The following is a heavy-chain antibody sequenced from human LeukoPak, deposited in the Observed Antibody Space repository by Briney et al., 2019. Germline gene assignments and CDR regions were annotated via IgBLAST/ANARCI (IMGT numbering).Heavy chain of an antibody. J-gene: IGHJ6*03. V-gene: IGHV3-9*03. CDR1: GFTFDDYA. CDR2: ISWNSGNI. Sequence: PGGSLRLSCAASGFTFDDYAMHWVRQAPGKGLEWVSGISWNSGNIGYADSVKGRFTISRDNAKNSLYLQMNSLRAEDMALYYCAKGSPRYYYYYYMDVWGKGTTVTVSS. CDR3: AKGSPRYYYYYYMDV.